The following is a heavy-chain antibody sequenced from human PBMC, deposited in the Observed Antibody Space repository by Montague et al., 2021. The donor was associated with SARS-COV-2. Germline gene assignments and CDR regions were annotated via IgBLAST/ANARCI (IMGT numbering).Heavy chain of an antibody. CDR3: ARDVYSSSWFARPDN. CDR1: GFTFSSFA. J-gene: IGHJ4*02. D-gene: IGHD6-13*01. V-gene: IGHV3-30*04. CDR2: ISYDGSDK. Sequence: SLRLSCAASGFTFSSFAVHWVRQAPGKGLEWVAVISYDGSDKYYVDSVEGRFTIPRDNSKNTLYLQMNSLRAEDTAVYYCARDVYSSSWFARPDNWGQGTLVTVSS.